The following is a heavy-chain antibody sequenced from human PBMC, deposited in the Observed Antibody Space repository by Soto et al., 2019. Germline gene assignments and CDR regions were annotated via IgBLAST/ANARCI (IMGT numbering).Heavy chain of an antibody. D-gene: IGHD3-16*01. CDR1: GFSLSTSGVG. V-gene: IGHV2-5*02. J-gene: IGHJ5*02. CDR2: IYWDDDK. CDR3: AYSLYDDVWGTTGFDP. Sequence: QITLKESGPTLVKPTQTLTLTCTFSGFSLSTSGVGVGWIRQPPGKALEWLALIYWDDDKRYSPSLKSRLTIPKGTSKNQVVPTMTHMDPVDTATYYCAYSLYDDVWGTTGFDPWGQGTLVTVSS.